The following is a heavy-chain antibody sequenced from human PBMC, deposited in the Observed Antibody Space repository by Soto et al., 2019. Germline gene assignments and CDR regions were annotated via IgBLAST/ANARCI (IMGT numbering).Heavy chain of an antibody. J-gene: IGHJ5*02. CDR1: GYTFTSYG. Sequence: GASVKVSCKASGYTFTSYGISWVRQAPGQGLEWMGWISAYNSNTDYAQKLQGRVTMTTDTSTSTAYMELRSLRSDDTAVYYCARDVGYSYGSTRPSWFDPWGQGTLVPVSS. CDR3: ARDVGYSYGSTRPSWFDP. V-gene: IGHV1-18*01. CDR2: ISAYNSNT. D-gene: IGHD5-18*01.